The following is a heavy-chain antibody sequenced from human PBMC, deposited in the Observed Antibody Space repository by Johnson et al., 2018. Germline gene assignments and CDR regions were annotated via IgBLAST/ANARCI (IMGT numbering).Heavy chain of an antibody. J-gene: IGHJ1*01. V-gene: IGHV3-30-3*01. CDR2: ISYDGGNK. CDR1: GFTFSSYA. D-gene: IGHD3-22*01. CDR3: ASYDLPYYYDSSGYHYFQH. Sequence: QVQLVQSGGGVVQPGRSLRLSCAASGFTFSSYAIHWVRQAPGKGLEWVAVISYDGGNKYYADSVKGRFTISRDDSQNTLYLQVNSLRADDTAVYYCASYDLPYYYDSSGYHYFQHWGQGTLVTVSS.